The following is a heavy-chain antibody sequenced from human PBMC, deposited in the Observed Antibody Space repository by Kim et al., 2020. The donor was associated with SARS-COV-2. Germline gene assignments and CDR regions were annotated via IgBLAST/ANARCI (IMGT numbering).Heavy chain of an antibody. CDR3: ARRGAISYPFHYFDY. D-gene: IGHD2-2*01. J-gene: IGHJ4*02. Sequence: PTLKSRVTISGDTSKTQFSLKLSSVTAADTAVYYCARRGAISYPFHYFDYWGQGTLVTVSS. V-gene: IGHV4-39*01.